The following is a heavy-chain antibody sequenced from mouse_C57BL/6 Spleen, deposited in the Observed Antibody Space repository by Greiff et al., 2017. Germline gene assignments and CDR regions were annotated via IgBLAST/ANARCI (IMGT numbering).Heavy chain of an antibody. CDR2: ISYDGSN. V-gene: IGHV3-6*01. Sequence: EVQLVESGPGLVKPSQSLSLTCSVTGYSITSGYYWNWIRQFPGNKLEWMGYISYDGSNNYNPSLKNRISITRDTSKNQFFLKLNSVTTEDTATYYCASIYYDYDGYWGQGTTLTVSS. D-gene: IGHD2-4*01. CDR1: GYSITSGYY. CDR3: ASIYYDYDGY. J-gene: IGHJ2*01.